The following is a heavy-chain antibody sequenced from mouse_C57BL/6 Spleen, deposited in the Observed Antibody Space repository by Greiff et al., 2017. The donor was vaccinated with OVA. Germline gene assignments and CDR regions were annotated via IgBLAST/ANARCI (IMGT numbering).Heavy chain of an antibody. Sequence: QVTLKVSGPGILQSSQTLSLTCSFSGFSLSTSGMGVSWLRQPSGKGLEWLAHIYWDDDKRYNPSLKSRLTISKDTSRNQVVHTISSVDTADTATYYGARREGRMYYVDYWGQGTTLTVSS. V-gene: IGHV8-12*01. CDR3: ARREGRMYYVDY. CDR1: GFSLSTSGMG. CDR2: IYWDDDK. J-gene: IGHJ2*01.